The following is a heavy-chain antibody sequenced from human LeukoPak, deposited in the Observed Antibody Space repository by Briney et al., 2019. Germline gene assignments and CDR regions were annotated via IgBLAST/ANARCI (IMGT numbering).Heavy chain of an antibody. CDR1: GGTFSSYA. Sequence: SVKVSCKASGGTFSSYAISWVRQAPGQGLEWMGRIIPILGIANYAQKFQGRVTITADKSTSTAYMELSSLRSEDTAVYYRARSLLEYGSGSYGLWGRGTLVTVSS. CDR3: ARSLLEYGSGSYGL. J-gene: IGHJ2*01. CDR2: IIPILGIA. V-gene: IGHV1-69*04. D-gene: IGHD3-10*01.